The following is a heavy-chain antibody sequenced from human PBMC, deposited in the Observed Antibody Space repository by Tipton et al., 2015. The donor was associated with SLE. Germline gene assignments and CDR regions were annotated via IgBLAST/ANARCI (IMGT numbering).Heavy chain of an antibody. CDR2: GTN. J-gene: IGHJ2*01. Sequence: TLSLTCTVSGGSISSTYYWAWISQPPGKGLEWIGSGTNFYNPSLKSRITISIDTSKNQFSLKLSSVTAADTAVYYCARDNLGPSRYWYFDLWGRGALVTVSS. D-gene: IGHD2-2*01. V-gene: IGHV4-38-2*02. CDR3: ARDNLGPSRYWYFDL. CDR1: GGSISSTYY.